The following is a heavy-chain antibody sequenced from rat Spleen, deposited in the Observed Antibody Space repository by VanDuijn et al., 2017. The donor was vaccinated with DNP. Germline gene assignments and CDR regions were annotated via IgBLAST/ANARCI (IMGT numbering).Heavy chain of an antibody. CDR1: GFSLTSYH. CDR3: TREREPNNNPFYFDC. Sequence: QVQLKESGPGLVKPSETLSLTCTVSGFSLTSYHVSWVRQPPGKGLEWIAAISSGGKTYYNSALKSRLSISRDTSKSHVFLRMNSLQTEDTAIYFCTREREPNNNPFYFDCWGQGVMVTVSS. V-gene: IGHV2S12*01. D-gene: IGHD1-10*01. CDR2: ISSGGKT. J-gene: IGHJ2*01.